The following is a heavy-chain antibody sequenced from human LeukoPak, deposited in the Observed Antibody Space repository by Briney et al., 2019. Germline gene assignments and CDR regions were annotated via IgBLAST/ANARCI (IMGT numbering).Heavy chain of an antibody. V-gene: IGHV3-23*01. CDR1: GFTFRNYA. Sequence: PGGSLRVSCAASGFTFRNYAMSWVRQAPGKGLEWVSAISGSGGSTYYADSVKGRFTISRDNSKNTLYLQMNSLRAEDTAVYYCAKTHLAAAGTGEDYWGQGTLVTVSS. D-gene: IGHD6-13*01. CDR3: AKTHLAAAGTGEDY. CDR2: ISGSGGST. J-gene: IGHJ4*02.